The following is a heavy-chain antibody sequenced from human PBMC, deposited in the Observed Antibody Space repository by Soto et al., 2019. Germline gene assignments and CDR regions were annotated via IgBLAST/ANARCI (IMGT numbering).Heavy chain of an antibody. D-gene: IGHD3-22*01. J-gene: IGHJ4*02. CDR3: AKPRGYHDSSGYPTPDY. CDR1: GFTFSGYN. Sequence: EVQLVESGGGLVQPGGSLRLSCAASGFTFSGYNMNCFRQAPGKGLEWVSYISSSSGTIYYSYSVKGRFTISRDNAKNSLYLQMNSLRAEDTAVYYCAKPRGYHDSSGYPTPDYWGQGTLVTVSS. CDR2: ISSSSGTI. V-gene: IGHV3-48*01.